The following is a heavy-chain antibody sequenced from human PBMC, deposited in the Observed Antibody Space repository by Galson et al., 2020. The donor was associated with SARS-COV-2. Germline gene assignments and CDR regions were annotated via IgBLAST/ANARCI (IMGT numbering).Heavy chain of an antibody. CDR3: ARGLITMIVGETGGGRVLFDY. V-gene: IGHV4-34*01. Sequence: ETSETLSLTCAVYGGSFSGYYWSWIRQPPGKGLEWIGEINHSGSTNYNPSLKSRVTISVDTSKNQFSLKLSSVTAADTAVYYCARGLITMIVGETGGGRVLFDYWGQGTLVTVSS. CDR2: INHSGST. CDR1: GGSFSGYY. D-gene: IGHD3-22*01. J-gene: IGHJ4*02.